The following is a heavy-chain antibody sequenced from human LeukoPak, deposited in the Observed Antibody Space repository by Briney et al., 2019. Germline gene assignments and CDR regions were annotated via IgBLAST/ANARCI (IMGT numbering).Heavy chain of an antibody. V-gene: IGHV4-61*02. CDR2: IYTSGST. Sequence: SETLPLTCTVSGGSISSGSYYWSWIRQPAGKGLEWIGRIYTSGSTNYNPSLKSRVTISVDTSKNQFSLKLSSVTAADTAVYYCARDLGFTYYDFWSGYFMGDAFDIWGQGTMVTVSS. CDR1: GGSISSGSYY. CDR3: ARDLGFTYYDFWSGYFMGDAFDI. J-gene: IGHJ3*02. D-gene: IGHD3-3*01.